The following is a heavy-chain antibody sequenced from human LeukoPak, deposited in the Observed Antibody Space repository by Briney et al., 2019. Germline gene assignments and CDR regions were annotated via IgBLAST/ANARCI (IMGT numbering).Heavy chain of an antibody. CDR2: IYYSGST. CDR1: GGSISSYY. D-gene: IGHD1-26*01. J-gene: IGHJ4*02. CDR3: ARTPERGIVGARMGWFIDY. Sequence: SETLSLTCTVSGGSISSYYWSWIRQPPGKGLEWIGYIYYSGSTYYNPSLKSRVTISVDTSKNQFSLKLSSVTAADTAVYYCARTPERGIVGARMGWFIDYWGQGTLVTVSS. V-gene: IGHV4-59*12.